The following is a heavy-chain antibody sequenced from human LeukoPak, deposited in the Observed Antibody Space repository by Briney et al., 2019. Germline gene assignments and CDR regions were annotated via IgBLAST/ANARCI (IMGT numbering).Heavy chain of an antibody. CDR3: ARGQGTVATH. CDR1: GGSFSGYY. Sequence: SETLSLTCTVSGGSFSGYYCTWIRQPPGKGLEWIGEINHSGSANYNPSLKSRVTISLDTSKNQFSLKLSSVTAADTAVYYCARGQGTVATHWGQGTLVTVSS. CDR2: INHSGSA. D-gene: IGHD4-17*01. J-gene: IGHJ4*02. V-gene: IGHV4-34*01.